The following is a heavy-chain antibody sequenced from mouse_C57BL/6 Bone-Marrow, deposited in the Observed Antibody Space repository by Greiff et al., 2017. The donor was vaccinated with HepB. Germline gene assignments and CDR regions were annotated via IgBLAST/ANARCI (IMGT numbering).Heavy chain of an antibody. CDR2: IHPNSGST. J-gene: IGHJ3*01. CDR3: ASYYGSSYQAWFAY. V-gene: IGHV1-64*01. CDR1: GYTFTSYW. Sequence: VQLQQPGAELVKPGASVKLSCKASGYTFTSYWMHWVKQRPGQGLEWIGMIHPNSGSTNYNEKFKSKATLTVDKSSSTAYMQLSSLTSEDSAVYYCASYYGSSYQAWFAYWGRGTLVTVSA. D-gene: IGHD1-1*01.